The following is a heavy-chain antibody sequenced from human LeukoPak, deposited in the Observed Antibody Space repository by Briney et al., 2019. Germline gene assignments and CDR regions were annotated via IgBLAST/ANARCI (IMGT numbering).Heavy chain of an antibody. Sequence: GRSLRLSCAASGFTFSSYAMHWVRQAPGKGLEWVAVISYDGSNKYYADSVKGRFTISRDNSKNTLYLQMNSLRVEDTAVYYCAKDRWASMVRGITYYDYWGQGTLVTVSS. V-gene: IGHV3-30-3*01. CDR2: ISYDGSNK. CDR1: GFTFSSYA. D-gene: IGHD3-10*01. J-gene: IGHJ4*02. CDR3: AKDRWASMVRGITYYDY.